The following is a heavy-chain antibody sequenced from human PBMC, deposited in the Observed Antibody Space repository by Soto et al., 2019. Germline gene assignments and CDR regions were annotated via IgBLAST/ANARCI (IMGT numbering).Heavy chain of an antibody. CDR2: IKSKTDGGTT. CDR1: GFTCIDAW. Sequence: RLSYSASGFTCIDAWMSWVRQAPCNGLEWVGRIKSKTDGGTTDYAAPVKGRFTISRDDSKNTLYLQMNSLKTEDTAVYYCTTSVEGKAPHYYYYYGMDVWGQGTTVTLPS. V-gene: IGHV3-15*01. CDR3: TTSVEGKAPHYYYYYGMDV. J-gene: IGHJ6*02.